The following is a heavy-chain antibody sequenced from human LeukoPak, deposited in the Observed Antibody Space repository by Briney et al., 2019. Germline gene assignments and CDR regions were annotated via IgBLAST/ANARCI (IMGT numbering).Heavy chain of an antibody. Sequence: GGSLRLSCAASGFTFDDYAMHWVRQAPGKGLEWVSGISWNSGSIGYADSVKGRFTISRDNAKNSLYLQMNSLRAEDTALYYCAKSPHSHIAATTFDYWGQGTLVTVSS. CDR3: AKSPHSHIAATTFDY. CDR2: ISWNSGSI. D-gene: IGHD5-12*01. J-gene: IGHJ4*02. CDR1: GFTFDDYA. V-gene: IGHV3-9*01.